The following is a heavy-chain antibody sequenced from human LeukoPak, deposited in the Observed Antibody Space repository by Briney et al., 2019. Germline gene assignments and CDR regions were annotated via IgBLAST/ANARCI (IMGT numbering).Heavy chain of an antibody. J-gene: IGHJ4*02. D-gene: IGHD6-19*01. CDR2: IHYSGST. CDR1: GGSINSYY. V-gene: IGHV4-59*12. Sequence: PSETLSLTCTVSGGSINSYYWSWIRQPPGRGLEWVGSIHYSGSTSYNPSLRSRVTISVDKSKNQFSLKLSSVTAADTAVYYCARGQNQRIAVALIYFDYWGQGTLVTVSS. CDR3: ARGQNQRIAVALIYFDY.